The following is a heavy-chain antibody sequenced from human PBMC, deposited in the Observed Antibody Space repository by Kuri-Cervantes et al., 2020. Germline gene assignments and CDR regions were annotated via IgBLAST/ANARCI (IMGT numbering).Heavy chain of an antibody. CDR3: AREDESSSSWYGGVYYYYYGMDV. CDR2: INPNSGGT. Sequence: ASVKVSCKASGYTFTGYYMHWVRQAPGQGLEWMGWINPNSGGTNYAQKFQGRVTMTRDTSISTAYMELSRLRSDDTAVYYCAREDESSSSWYGGVYYYYYGMDVWGQGTTVTVSS. V-gene: IGHV1-2*02. D-gene: IGHD6-13*01. J-gene: IGHJ6*02. CDR1: GYTFTGYY.